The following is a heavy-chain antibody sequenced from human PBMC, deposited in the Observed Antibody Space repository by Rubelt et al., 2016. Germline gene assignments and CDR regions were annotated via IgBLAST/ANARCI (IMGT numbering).Heavy chain of an antibody. CDR1: GYTFSSYD. V-gene: IGHV1-8*01. CDR2: MNPNSGNT. CDR3: ARMVNDCWSGYHNWFDP. D-gene: IGHD3-3*01. Sequence: QVQLVQSGAEVKKPGASVKVSCKASGYTFSSYDINGVRQATGQGLEWMGWMNPNSGNTGYAQKFQGRVTMTRNTSISTAYIELSSLRSEDTAVYYCARMVNDCWSGYHNWFDPWGQGTLVTVSS. J-gene: IGHJ5*02.